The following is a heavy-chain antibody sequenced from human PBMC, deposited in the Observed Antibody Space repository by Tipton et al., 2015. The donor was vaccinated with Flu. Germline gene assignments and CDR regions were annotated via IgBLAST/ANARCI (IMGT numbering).Heavy chain of an antibody. D-gene: IGHD2/OR15-2a*01. CDR3: ARLSLSFNAFDI. CDR2: IYYSGGT. J-gene: IGHJ3*02. CDR1: GGSISTSHYY. Sequence: TLSLTCTVSGGSISTSHYYWAWIRQPPGKGLEWIGSIYYSGGTYFNPSLKSRVTVSIDTSKKQFSLKLNSVTAADTAVYYCARLSLSFNAFDIWGQGTTVIVSS. V-gene: IGHV4-39*07.